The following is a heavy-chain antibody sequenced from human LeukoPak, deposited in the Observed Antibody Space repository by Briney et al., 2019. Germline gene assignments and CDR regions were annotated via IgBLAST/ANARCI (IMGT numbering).Heavy chain of an antibody. J-gene: IGHJ4*02. D-gene: IGHD6-19*01. V-gene: IGHV3-30-3*01. CDR2: ISYDGSIK. CDR1: GFTFSSYA. Sequence: GGSLRLSCAASGFTFSSYAMHWVRQAPGKGLQWVAVISYDGSIKYYADSVKGRFTISRDNSNNALYLQMNSLRAEDTAVYYCAKDLSSGWYPYYFDFWGRGTLVTVSS. CDR3: AKDLSSGWYPYYFDF.